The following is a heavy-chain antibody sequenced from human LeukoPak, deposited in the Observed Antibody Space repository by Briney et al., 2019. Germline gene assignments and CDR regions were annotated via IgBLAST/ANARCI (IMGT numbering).Heavy chain of an antibody. Sequence: GASVKVSCKAFGFTFSSYHIHWVRQAPGQGLEWMGIIKPRDDSTIYAQKFQGRLIMTWDTSTSTAYMELSSLRPDDTALYYCARDFVWAVDYWGQGSLVTVSS. CDR2: IKPRDDST. CDR1: GFTFSSYH. CDR3: ARDFVWAVDY. J-gene: IGHJ4*02. D-gene: IGHD3-16*01. V-gene: IGHV1-46*01.